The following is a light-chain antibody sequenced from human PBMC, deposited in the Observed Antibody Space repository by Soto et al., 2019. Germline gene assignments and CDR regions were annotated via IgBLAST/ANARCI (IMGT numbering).Light chain of an antibody. J-gene: IGKJ3*01. Sequence: EIVLTQSPGTLSLSPGERGTLSCRASHSVSSSYLAWYQQKPGQAPRLLIYGASSRATGIPDRFSGSGSGTDFTLTISRLEPEDFAVYYCQQYSSSPLFTFGPGTKVDIK. CDR2: GAS. CDR3: QQYSSSPLFT. CDR1: HSVSSSY. V-gene: IGKV3-20*01.